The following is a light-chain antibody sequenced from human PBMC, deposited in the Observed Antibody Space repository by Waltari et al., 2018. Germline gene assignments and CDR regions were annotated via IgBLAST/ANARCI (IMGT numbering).Light chain of an antibody. J-gene: IGKJ4*01. CDR2: AAS. Sequence: DIQMTQSPSSLSVSVGDRVTIACRASQAIRNELGWFQQKPGKAPRRLIHAASRLQSGVPSRCSGSGSGTQFTLTISSLQPEDFATYYCLQHNTYPLTFGGGTKVEI. CDR3: LQHNTYPLT. V-gene: IGKV1-17*01. CDR1: QAIRNE.